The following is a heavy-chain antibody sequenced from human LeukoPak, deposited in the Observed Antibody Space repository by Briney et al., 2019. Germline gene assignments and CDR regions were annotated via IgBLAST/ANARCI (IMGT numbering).Heavy chain of an antibody. CDR1: GGSISSTTYS. Sequence: SVTLSLTCTVSGGSISSTTYSWRSPRQPPGKVVESNASIYYSGNTYYNPSPKSRLAMSVVTSKNQFALELSSVTAADTAVYYCARGGFYCGGDCYVDYWGQGTLVTVSS. V-gene: IGHV4-39*01. D-gene: IGHD2-21*02. CDR3: ARGGFYCGGDCYVDY. CDR2: IYYSGNT. J-gene: IGHJ4*02.